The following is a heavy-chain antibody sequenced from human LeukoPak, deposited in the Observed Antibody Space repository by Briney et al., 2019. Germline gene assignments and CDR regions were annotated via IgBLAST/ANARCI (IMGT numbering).Heavy chain of an antibody. V-gene: IGHV4-34*01. Sequence: SETLSLTCAVSGGSLSGYYWTWIRQPPGKGLGWIGEINHSGSTNYNPSLKSRVTISVDTSKKQFFLKLNSVTAADTAVYYCATRPYCGGDCYDWFDPWGQGTLVTVSS. CDR3: ATRPYCGGDCYDWFDP. J-gene: IGHJ5*02. CDR1: GGSLSGYY. D-gene: IGHD2-21*02. CDR2: INHSGST.